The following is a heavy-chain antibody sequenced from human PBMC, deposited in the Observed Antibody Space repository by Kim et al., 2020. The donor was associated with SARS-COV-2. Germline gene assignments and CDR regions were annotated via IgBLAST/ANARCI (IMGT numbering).Heavy chain of an antibody. D-gene: IGHD3-10*01. CDR3: ARRGGITMGIYYYYGMDG. V-gene: IGHV1-69*13. Sequence: SVKVSCKASGGTFSSYAISWVRQAPGQGLEWMGGINPIFGTANYAQKFQGRVTITADESTSTAYMELSSLRSEDTAVYYCARRGGITMGIYYYYGMDGWGQGNTVTVSS. J-gene: IGHJ6*02. CDR2: INPIFGTA. CDR1: GGTFSSYA.